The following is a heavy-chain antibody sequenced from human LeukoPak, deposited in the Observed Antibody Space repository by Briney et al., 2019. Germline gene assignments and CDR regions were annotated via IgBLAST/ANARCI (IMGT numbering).Heavy chain of an antibody. D-gene: IGHD3-22*01. CDR2: ISGSGGST. V-gene: IGHV3-23*01. CDR1: GFTFSSYA. J-gene: IGHJ4*02. CDR3: AKAVVNYYDSSGYYG. Sequence: GGSLRLSCAASGFTFSSYAMSWVRQAPGKGLEWVSAISGSGGSTYYADSVKGRFTISRDNSKNTLYLQMNSLRADDTAVYYCAKAVVNYYDSSGYYGWGQGTLVTVSS.